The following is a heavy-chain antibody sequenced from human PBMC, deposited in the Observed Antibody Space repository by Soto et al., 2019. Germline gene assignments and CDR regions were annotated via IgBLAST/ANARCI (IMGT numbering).Heavy chain of an antibody. J-gene: IGHJ4*02. V-gene: IGHV3-30-3*01. CDR1: GFTFSTFT. CDR3: VRERDSRTVESYFDS. CDR2: ISNDGSNK. Sequence: QVQLVESGGGVVQPGRSLRLSCAASGFTFSTFTMHWVRQAPGKGLDWVAGISNDGSNKYYADSVKGRFTISRDNSKNTMYLQMNSLRADDTSVFYCVRERDSRTVESYFDSWGQGSPVTVPS. D-gene: IGHD3-22*01.